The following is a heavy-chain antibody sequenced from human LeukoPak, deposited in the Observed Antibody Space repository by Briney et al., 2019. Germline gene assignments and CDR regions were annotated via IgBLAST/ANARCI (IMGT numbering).Heavy chain of an antibody. CDR2: IYHSGST. V-gene: IGHV4-30-2*01. J-gene: IGHJ5*02. CDR1: GGSISSGGYS. D-gene: IGHD5-24*01. CDR3: ARIPRRDGYRRADVKNWFDP. Sequence: SQTLSLTCAVSGGSISSGGYSWSWIRQPPGKGLEWIGYIYHSGSTYYNPSLKSRVTISVDRSKNQFSLKLSSVTAADTAVYYCARIPRRDGYRRADVKNWFDPWGQGTLVTVSS.